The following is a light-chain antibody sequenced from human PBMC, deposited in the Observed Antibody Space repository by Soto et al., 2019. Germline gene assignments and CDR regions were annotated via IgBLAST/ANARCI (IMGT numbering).Light chain of an antibody. CDR3: QAWDSNTAHVV. CDR2: QDS. CDR1: KLGDKY. J-gene: IGLJ2*01. V-gene: IGLV3-1*01. Sequence: YELTQPPSMSVSPGQTASITCSGDKLGDKYACWYQQKPGQSPVLVIYQDSKRPSGIPERFSGANSGNTATLTISGTQAMDEADYYCQAWDSNTAHVVFGGGTKVTVL.